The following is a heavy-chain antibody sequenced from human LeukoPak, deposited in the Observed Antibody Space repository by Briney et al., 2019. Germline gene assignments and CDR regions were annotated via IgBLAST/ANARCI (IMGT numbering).Heavy chain of an antibody. CDR1: GFTFSSYA. D-gene: IGHD6-13*01. V-gene: IGHV3-23*01. Sequence: PGGSLRLSCAASGFTFSSYAMSWVRQAPGKGLEWVSAISGSGGSTYYADSVKGRFTISRDNSKNTLYLQMNGLRAEDTAVYYCAKAVKYSSSHFDYWGQGTLVTVSS. J-gene: IGHJ4*02. CDR3: AKAVKYSSSHFDY. CDR2: ISGSGGST.